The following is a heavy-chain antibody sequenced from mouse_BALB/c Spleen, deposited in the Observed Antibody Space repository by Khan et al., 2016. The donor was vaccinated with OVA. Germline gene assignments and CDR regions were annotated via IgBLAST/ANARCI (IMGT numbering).Heavy chain of an antibody. CDR2: IWGDGST. Sequence: QVQLKESGPGLVAPSQRPSITCTVSGFSLTGYGVNWVRQPPGKGLEWLGMIWGDGSTDYNSVLKSRLSISKDNSKSQVFLKMNSLQTDDTARYYCARAYYGNYREAMDYWGQGTSVTVSS. CDR3: ARAYYGNYREAMDY. CDR1: GFSLTGYG. D-gene: IGHD2-10*01. J-gene: IGHJ4*01. V-gene: IGHV2-6-7*01.